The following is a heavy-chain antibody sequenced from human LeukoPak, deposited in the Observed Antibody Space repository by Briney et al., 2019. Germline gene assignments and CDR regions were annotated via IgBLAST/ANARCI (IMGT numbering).Heavy chain of an antibody. Sequence: GRSLRLSCAASGFTFDDYAMHWVRQAPGKGLEWVSGISWNSGSIGYADSVKGRFTISRDNAKNSLYLQMNSLRAEDMALYYCAKGAYCGGDCYLPGGMKDAFDIWGQGTMVTVSS. V-gene: IGHV3-9*03. CDR3: AKGAYCGGDCYLPGGMKDAFDI. J-gene: IGHJ3*02. D-gene: IGHD2-21*01. CDR1: GFTFDDYA. CDR2: ISWNSGSI.